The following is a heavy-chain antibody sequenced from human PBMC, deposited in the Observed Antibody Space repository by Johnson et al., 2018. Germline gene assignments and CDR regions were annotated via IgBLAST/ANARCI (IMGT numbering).Heavy chain of an antibody. CDR1: DFPFSDYD. CDR3: TRDAQGTYGPGRAFDY. V-gene: IGHV3-49*05. CDR2: IRSRAFGGTT. J-gene: IGHJ4*02. Sequence: EVQLVESGGGLVKPGRSLRLSCTGSDFPFSDYDLIWLRQAPGKGLEWVGSIRSRAFGGTTEYGASVRGRFTISRDDWKGTASLQMNSLETEDKAVYYCTRDAQGTYGPGRAFDYWGQGTLVTVSS. D-gene: IGHD3-10*01.